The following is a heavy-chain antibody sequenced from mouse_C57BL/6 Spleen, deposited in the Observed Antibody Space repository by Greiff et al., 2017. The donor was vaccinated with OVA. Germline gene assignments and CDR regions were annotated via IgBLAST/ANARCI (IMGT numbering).Heavy chain of an antibody. CDR3: ARGTRGFDY. D-gene: IGHD3-3*01. Sequence: QVQLQQPGAELVKPGASVKLSCKASGYTFTSYWMQWVKQRPGQGLEWIGEIDPSDSYTNYNQKFKGKATLTVDTSSSTAYMQLSSLTSEVSAVYYGARGTRGFDYWGQGTTLTVSS. J-gene: IGHJ2*01. V-gene: IGHV1-50*01. CDR1: GYTFTSYW. CDR2: IDPSDSYT.